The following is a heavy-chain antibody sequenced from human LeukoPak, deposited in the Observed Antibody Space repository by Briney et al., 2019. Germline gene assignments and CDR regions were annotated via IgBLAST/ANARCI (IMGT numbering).Heavy chain of an antibody. CDR2: IYYSGST. V-gene: IGHV4-59*01. Sequence: SETLSLTCTVSGGSISSYYWSWIRQPPGKGLEWIGYIYYSGSTNYNPSLKSRVTISVDTSKNQFSLKLSSVTAADTAVYYCARSGSGSGWYPHFDYWGQGTLVTVSS. CDR3: ARSGSGSGWYPHFDY. J-gene: IGHJ4*02. CDR1: GGSISSYY. D-gene: IGHD6-19*01.